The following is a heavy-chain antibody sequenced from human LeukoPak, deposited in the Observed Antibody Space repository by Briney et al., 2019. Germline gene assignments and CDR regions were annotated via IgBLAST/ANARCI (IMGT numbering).Heavy chain of an antibody. V-gene: IGHV4-30-4*08. CDR2: IYYSGST. J-gene: IGHJ5*02. CDR3: ARDIDSLVCSSTSCYYNWFDP. Sequence: SETLSLTCTVSGGSISSGDYYWSWIRQPPGKGLEWIGYIYYSGSTYYNPSLKSRVTISVDTSKNQFSLKLSSVTAADTAVYYCARDIDSLVCSSTSCYYNWFDPWGQGTLVTVSS. D-gene: IGHD2-2*01. CDR1: GGSISSGDYY.